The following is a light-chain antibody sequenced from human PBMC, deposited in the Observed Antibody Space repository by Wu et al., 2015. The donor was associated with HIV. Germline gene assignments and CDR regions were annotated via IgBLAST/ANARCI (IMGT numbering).Light chain of an antibody. Sequence: EIVLTQSPGTLPLSPGERATLSCRASQYISSNFLAWYQQKVGQAPRLLIYGASNRAAGIPDRFSGSGSGTDFTLTISRLEPEDFAVYYCQQRTNWPPELTFGGGTKVEIK. CDR3: QQRTNWPPELT. J-gene: IGKJ4*01. CDR2: GAS. CDR1: QYISSNF. V-gene: IGKV3D-20*02.